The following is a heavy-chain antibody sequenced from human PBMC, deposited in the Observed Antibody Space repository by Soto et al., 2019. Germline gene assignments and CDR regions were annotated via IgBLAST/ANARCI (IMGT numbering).Heavy chain of an antibody. CDR2: ISSSSSYI. J-gene: IGHJ6*02. V-gene: IGHV3-21*01. CDR1: GFTFSSYS. CDR3: ARVGGSGSYLYYGMDV. Sequence: EVQLVESGGGLVKPGGSLRLSCAASGFTFSSYSMNWVRQAPGKGLEWVSSISSSSSYIYYADSVKGRFTISRDNAKNSLYLQMNSLRAEDTAVYYCARVGGSGSYLYYGMDVWGQGTTVTVSS. D-gene: IGHD3-10*01.